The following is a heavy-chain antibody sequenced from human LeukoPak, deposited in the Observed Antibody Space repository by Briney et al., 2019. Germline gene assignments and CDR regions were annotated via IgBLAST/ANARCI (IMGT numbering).Heavy chain of an antibody. CDR2: IIPIFGTA. J-gene: IGHJ4*02. V-gene: IGHV1-69*05. D-gene: IGHD2-2*02. CDR3: ARDGPCSSTSCYTTPYFDY. Sequence: ASVKVSCKASGGTFSSYAISWVRQAPGQGLEWMGGIIPIFGTANYAQKFQARVTITTDESTSTAYMELSSLRSEDTAVYYCARDGPCSSTSCYTTPYFDYWGQGTLVTVSS. CDR1: GGTFSSYA.